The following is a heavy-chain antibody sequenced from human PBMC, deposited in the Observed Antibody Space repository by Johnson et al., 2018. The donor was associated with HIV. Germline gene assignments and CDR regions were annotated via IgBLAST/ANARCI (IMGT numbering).Heavy chain of an antibody. V-gene: IGHV3-33*06. Sequence: HVQLVESGGGVVQPGRSLRLSCAASGFTFSSYGMHWVRQAPGKGLEWVAVIWYDGSNKYYADSVKGRFTISRDNSTNTLYLQMNSLRAEDTAVYYCAKFRDACDIWGQWTMVTVSS. CDR2: IWYDGSNK. CDR3: AKFRDACDI. CDR1: GFTFSSYG. J-gene: IGHJ3*02.